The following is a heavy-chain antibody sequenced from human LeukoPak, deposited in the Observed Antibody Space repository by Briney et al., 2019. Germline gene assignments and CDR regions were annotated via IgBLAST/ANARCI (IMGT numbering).Heavy chain of an antibody. Sequence: PGGSLRLSCAASGFTFSSYSMNWVRQAPGKGVGWVSSISSSSSYIYYADSVRGRFTISRDNAKNSLYLQMNSLRAEDTAVYYCGRDHVYSSSWYMYYYYGMDVWGQGTTVTVSS. CDR3: GRDHVYSSSWYMYYYYGMDV. CDR2: ISSSSSYI. CDR1: GFTFSSYS. J-gene: IGHJ6*02. D-gene: IGHD6-13*01. V-gene: IGHV3-21*01.